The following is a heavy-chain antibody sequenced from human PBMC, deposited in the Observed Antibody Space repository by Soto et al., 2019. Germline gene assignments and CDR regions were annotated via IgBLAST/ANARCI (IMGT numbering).Heavy chain of an antibody. D-gene: IGHD3-3*01. J-gene: IGHJ4*02. CDR1: GFTFSSYG. CDR2: IWYDGSNK. V-gene: IGHV3-33*01. CDR3: ASLRFLEYYFDY. Sequence: ESGGGVVQPGRSLRLSCAASGFTFSSYGMHWVRQAPGKGLEWVAVIWYDGSNKYYADSVKGRFTISRDNSKNTLYLQMNSLRAEDTAVYYCASLRFLEYYFDYWGQGTLVTVSS.